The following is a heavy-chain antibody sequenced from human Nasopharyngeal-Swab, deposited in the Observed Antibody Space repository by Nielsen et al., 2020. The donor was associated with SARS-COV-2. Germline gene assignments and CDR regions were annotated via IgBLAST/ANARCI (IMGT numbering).Heavy chain of an antibody. CDR3: ARDPEQLLDYYYMDV. J-gene: IGHJ6*03. D-gene: IGHD6-13*01. CDR2: ISSNGGST. Sequence: GESLKISCAASGFTFSSYAMSWVRQAPGKGLEYVSAISSNGGSTYYANSVKGRFTISRDNSKNTLYLQMGSLRAEDMAVYYCARDPEQLLDYYYMDVWGKGTTVTVSS. V-gene: IGHV3-64*01. CDR1: GFTFSSYA.